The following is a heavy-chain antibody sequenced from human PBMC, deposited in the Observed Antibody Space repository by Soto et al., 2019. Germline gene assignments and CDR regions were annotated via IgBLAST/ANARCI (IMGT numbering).Heavy chain of an antibody. V-gene: IGHV1-3*01. CDR3: ARVGGAAGPYYFDY. CDR1: GYTFTSYA. J-gene: IGHJ4*02. CDR2: INAGNGNT. Sequence: ASVKVSCKASGYTFTSYAMHWVRQAPGQRLEWMGWINAGNGNTKYSQKFQGRVTITRDTSASTAYMELSSLRSEDTAVYYCARVGGAAGPYYFDYWGQGTLVTVSS. D-gene: IGHD6-13*01.